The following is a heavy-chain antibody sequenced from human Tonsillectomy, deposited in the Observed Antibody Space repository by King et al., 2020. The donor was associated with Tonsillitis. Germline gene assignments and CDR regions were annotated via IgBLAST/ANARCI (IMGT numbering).Heavy chain of an antibody. J-gene: IGHJ4*02. D-gene: IGHD1-14*01. CDR3: ASSPVTGIYFDY. CDR1: GGSISSGGYY. Sequence: QLQESGPGLVKPSQNLSLTCSVSGGSISSGGYYWSWIRQHPGKGLEWIGYIYYSGSTYYNPSLKSLVTISLDTSKNQFSLKLSSVTAADTAVYYCASSPVTGIYFDYWGQGTLVTVSS. CDR2: IYYSGST. V-gene: IGHV4-31*01.